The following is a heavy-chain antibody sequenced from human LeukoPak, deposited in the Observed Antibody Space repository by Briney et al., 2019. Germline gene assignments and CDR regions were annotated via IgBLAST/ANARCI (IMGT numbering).Heavy chain of an antibody. Sequence: SGTLSLTCAVSGGSISSSNWWSWVRQPPGKGLEWIGNIYCSGSTYYNPSLKSRVTISVDTSKNRFSLKLSSVTAADTAVYYCARSLAGTAGYYYMDVWGKGTTVTVSS. J-gene: IGHJ6*03. CDR3: ARSLAGTAGYYYMDV. CDR1: GGSISSSNW. CDR2: IYCSGST. V-gene: IGHV4-4*02. D-gene: IGHD1-1*01.